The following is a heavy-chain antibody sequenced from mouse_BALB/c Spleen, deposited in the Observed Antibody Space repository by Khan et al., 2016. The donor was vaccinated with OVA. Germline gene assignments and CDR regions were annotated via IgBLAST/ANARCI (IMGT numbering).Heavy chain of an antibody. V-gene: IGHV2-6-4*01. Sequence: QVQLKESGPGLVAPSQSLSITCTVSGFSLSRYSVHWVRQPPGRGLEWLGMMWGGGSTDYNSALKSRLSISTDNSKSQVSLKMNSLQTDDTAMYCCARNGDGGSYWYFDVWGAGTTVTVSS. D-gene: IGHD3-3*01. CDR3: ARNGDGGSYWYFDV. CDR2: MWGGGST. J-gene: IGHJ1*01. CDR1: GFSLSRYS.